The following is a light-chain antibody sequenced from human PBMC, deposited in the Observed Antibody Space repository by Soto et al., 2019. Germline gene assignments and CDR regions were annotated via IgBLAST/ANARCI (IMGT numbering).Light chain of an antibody. CDR3: QHYNNWPPVT. J-gene: IGKJ3*01. V-gene: IGKV3-15*01. CDR1: QSIGND. CDR2: GAS. Sequence: EVVMTQSPATLSVSPGERATLSCRASQSIGNDLAWYQQKPGQAPRLLIYGASSRATDIPARFSGSGSGTEFSLTISSLQSEDFAVYYCQHYNNWPPVTFGPGTKVHIK.